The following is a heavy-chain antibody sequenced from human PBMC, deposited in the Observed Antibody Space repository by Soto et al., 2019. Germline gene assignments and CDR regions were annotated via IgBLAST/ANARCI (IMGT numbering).Heavy chain of an antibody. CDR1: GFTFSSYA. CDR2: ISGSGSST. Sequence: GGSLRLSCAASGFTFSSYAMRWVRQAPEKGLEWVSAISGSGSSTYYADSVKGRFTIPRDNSKNTLYLQMNSLRAEDTAVYYCASRGYYDSRIFGYWGEGTLVTVSS. CDR3: ASRGYYDSRIFGY. V-gene: IGHV3-23*01. J-gene: IGHJ4*02. D-gene: IGHD3-22*01.